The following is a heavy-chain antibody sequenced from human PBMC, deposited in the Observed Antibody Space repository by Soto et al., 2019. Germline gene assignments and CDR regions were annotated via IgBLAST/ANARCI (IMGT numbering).Heavy chain of an antibody. V-gene: IGHV3-7*01. Sequence: GGSMRLSCAASGFTFGIHWISWVSQAAEEGLEWVANIKQDGSEKYYVDSAKGRFTISRDNAKNSLYLQMNSLRAEDTAVYYCARDVVVPAAIFSGDYYYYGMDVWGQGTTVTVSS. CDR2: IKQDGSEK. CDR3: ARDVVVPAAIFSGDYYYYGMDV. J-gene: IGHJ6*02. CDR1: GFTFGIHW. D-gene: IGHD2-2*01.